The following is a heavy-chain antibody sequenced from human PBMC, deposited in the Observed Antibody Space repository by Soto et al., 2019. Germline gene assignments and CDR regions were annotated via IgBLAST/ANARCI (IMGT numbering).Heavy chain of an antibody. D-gene: IGHD2-8*01. Sequence: GGSLRLSCAASGFTFSSYAMSWVRQAPGKGLEWVSAISGSGSSTYYADSVKGRFTISRDNSKNTLYLQMNSLRAEDTAVYYCAKGADIVLMVYAIAYDYWGQGTLVTVSS. J-gene: IGHJ4*02. CDR3: AKGADIVLMVYAIAYDY. CDR1: GFTFSSYA. CDR2: ISGSGSST. V-gene: IGHV3-23*01.